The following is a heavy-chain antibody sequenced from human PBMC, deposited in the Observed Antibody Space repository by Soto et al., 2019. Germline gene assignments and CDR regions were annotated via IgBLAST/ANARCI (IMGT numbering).Heavy chain of an antibody. D-gene: IGHD3-10*01. Sequence: SETLSLTCTVSGGSISSGGYYWSWIRQHPGKGLEWIGYIYYSGSTYYNPSLKSRVTISVDTSKNQFSLKLSSVTAADTAVYYCARLAYGSFDYWGQGTLVTVSA. V-gene: IGHV4-31*03. CDR1: GGSISSGGYY. CDR3: ARLAYGSFDY. J-gene: IGHJ4*02. CDR2: IYYSGST.